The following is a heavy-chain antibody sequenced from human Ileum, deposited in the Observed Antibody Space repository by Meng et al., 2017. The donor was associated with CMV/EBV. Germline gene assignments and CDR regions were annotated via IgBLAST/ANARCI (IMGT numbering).Heavy chain of an antibody. V-gene: IGHV3-11*04. CDR2: ISRSGSTI. J-gene: IGHJ4*02. Sequence: GESLKISCAAPGFTFSDYYMSWIRQAPGKGLEWVSYISRSGSTIYYADSVKGRFTISRDKAKNSLYLQMNSLRAEDTALYYCAREEIDPLYSIYDYWGQGTLVTVSS. D-gene: IGHD4-11*01. CDR3: AREEIDPLYSIYDY. CDR1: GFTFSDYY.